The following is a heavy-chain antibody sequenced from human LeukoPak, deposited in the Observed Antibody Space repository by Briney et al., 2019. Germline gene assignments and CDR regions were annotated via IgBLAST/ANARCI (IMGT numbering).Heavy chain of an antibody. D-gene: IGHD3-3*01. CDR3: AEGPTIFGVPEYFQH. J-gene: IGHJ1*01. CDR2: IRYDGSNK. CDR1: GFTFSSYG. V-gene: IGHV3-30*02. Sequence: GGSLRLSCAASGFTFSSYGTHWVRQAPGKGLEWVAFIRYDGSNKYYADSVKGRFTISRGNSKNTLYLQMNSLRAEDTAVYYCAEGPTIFGVPEYFQHWGQGTLVTVSS.